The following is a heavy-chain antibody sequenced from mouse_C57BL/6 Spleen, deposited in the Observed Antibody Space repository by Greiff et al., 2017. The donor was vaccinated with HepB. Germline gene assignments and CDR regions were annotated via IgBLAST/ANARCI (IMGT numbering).Heavy chain of an antibody. D-gene: IGHD1-1*01. CDR1: GYTFTDYY. Sequence: EVQLQQSGPVLVKPGASVKMSCKASGYTFTDYYMNWVKQSHGNSLEWIGVINPYNGGTSYNQKFKGKATLTVDKSSSTAYMELNSLTSEDSAVYYCAREGYGSPFAYWGQGTLVTVSA. CDR2: INPYNGGT. J-gene: IGHJ3*01. CDR3: AREGYGSPFAY. V-gene: IGHV1-19*01.